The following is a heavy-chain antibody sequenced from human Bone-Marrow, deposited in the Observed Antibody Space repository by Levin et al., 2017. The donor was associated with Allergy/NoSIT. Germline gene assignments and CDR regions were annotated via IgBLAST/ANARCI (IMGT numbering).Heavy chain of an antibody. CDR2: IYYSGST. J-gene: IGHJ6*02. V-gene: IGHV4-39*01. Sequence: PSETLSLTCTVSGGSISSSSYYWGWIRQPPGKGLEWIGSIYYSGSTYYNPSLKSRVTISVDTSKNQFSLKLSSVTAADTAVYYCAIGCSSTSCYAGLDQNGMDVWGQGTTVTVSS. D-gene: IGHD2-2*01. CDR3: AIGCSSTSCYAGLDQNGMDV. CDR1: GGSISSSSYY.